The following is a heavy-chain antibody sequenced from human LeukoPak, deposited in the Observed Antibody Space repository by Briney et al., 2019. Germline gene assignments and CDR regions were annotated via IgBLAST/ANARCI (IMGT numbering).Heavy chain of an antibody. CDR3: AAPGGSLDY. D-gene: IGHD2-15*01. Sequence: ASVKVSCKASGYTFTGYNMHWVRQAPGQGLEWMGWINPNNGATNYAQKFQGRVTMTRDTSISTAYVELSRLTSDVTAVYYCAAPGGSLDYWGQGTLVTVSS. J-gene: IGHJ4*02. CDR1: GYTFTGYN. V-gene: IGHV1-2*02. CDR2: INPNNGAT.